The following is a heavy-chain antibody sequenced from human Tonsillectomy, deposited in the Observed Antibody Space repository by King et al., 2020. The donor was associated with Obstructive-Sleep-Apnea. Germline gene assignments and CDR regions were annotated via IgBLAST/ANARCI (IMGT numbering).Heavy chain of an antibody. CDR1: GFTFTTSG. D-gene: IGHD4-23*01. J-gene: IGHJ4*02. V-gene: IGHV3-30*18. CDR3: AKNLVDGNSA. Sequence: VQLVESGGGVVQPGRSLRLSCVASGFTFTTSGIHWGRQAPGKGLGWVAVILDDGGDRYYADSVKGRFTIPRDNSKNTMFLQMDGLRVEDTAVYYCAKNLVDGNSAWGQGTLVTVSS. CDR2: ILDDGGDR.